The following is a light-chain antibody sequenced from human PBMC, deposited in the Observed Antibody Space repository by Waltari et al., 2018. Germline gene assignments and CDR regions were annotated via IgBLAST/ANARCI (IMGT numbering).Light chain of an antibody. CDR2: YDS. V-gene: IGLV3-21*04. Sequence: SYVVTQSPSVSVAPGETARITCGGDNIGSKSVHWYQQRTGQAPVLVISYDSDRPSGSPERFSGSNSGNTATLTISWVEADDEADYYCLVWHSTTDHHGVFGGGTKLTVL. CDR1: NIGSKS. CDR3: LVWHSTTDHHGV. J-gene: IGLJ2*01.